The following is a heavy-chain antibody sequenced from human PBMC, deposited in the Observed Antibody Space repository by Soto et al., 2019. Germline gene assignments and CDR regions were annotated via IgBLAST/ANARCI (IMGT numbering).Heavy chain of an antibody. V-gene: IGHV1-18*01. CDR2: INTYKGNI. CDR3: ARERGGYKLFDY. CDR1: GYTFTDYG. J-gene: IGHJ4*02. Sequence: QVQLVQSGAEVKKPGASVRVSCKSSGYTFTDYGITWVRQAPGQGLEWMGWINTYKGNINYAQRLQGRVTMTTDTSTSTAYMELRCLTSDDTAVYYCARERGGYKLFDYWGQGALVTVSS. D-gene: IGHD1-26*01.